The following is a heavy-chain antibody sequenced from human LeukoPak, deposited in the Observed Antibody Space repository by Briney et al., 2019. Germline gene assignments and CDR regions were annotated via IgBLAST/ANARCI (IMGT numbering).Heavy chain of an antibody. CDR1: GGSISSGGYY. V-gene: IGHV4-31*03. D-gene: IGHD1-26*01. CDR2: IYYSGTT. Sequence: SQTLSLTCTVSGGSISSGGYYWSWIRQHPGKGLEWIGYIYYSGTTYYNPSLKSRVTISVDTSKNQFSLKLSSVTAADTAVYYCARWSEWERQIDYWGQGTLVTVSS. CDR3: ARWSEWERQIDY. J-gene: IGHJ4*02.